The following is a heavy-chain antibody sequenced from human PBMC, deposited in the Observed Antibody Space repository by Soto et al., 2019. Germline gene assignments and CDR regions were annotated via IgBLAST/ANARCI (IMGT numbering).Heavy chain of an antibody. CDR1: GFTFSSYA. Sequence: LRLSCAASGFTFSSYAMSWVRQAPGKGLEWVSAISGSGGSTYYADSVKGRFTISRDNSKNTLYLQMNSLRAEDTAVYYCAKDSGNAVTTWYYFDYWGQGTLVTVS. CDR2: ISGSGGST. CDR3: AKDSGNAVTTWYYFDY. D-gene: IGHD4-17*01. J-gene: IGHJ4*02. V-gene: IGHV3-23*01.